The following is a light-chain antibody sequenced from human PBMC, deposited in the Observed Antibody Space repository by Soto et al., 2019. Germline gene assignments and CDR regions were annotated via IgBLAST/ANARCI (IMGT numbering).Light chain of an antibody. J-gene: IGKJ4*01. Sequence: IESVLSPATLTVSPGQSPTLSCTASKTIRKTYLEWYQQKPGKAPRLLIYDTSSRATGIPERFSGGGSGTDFTLTINRLEPEDFEMYYCQQYGNYPHTFGGGTKVDIK. CDR3: QQYGNYPHT. V-gene: IGKV3-20*01. CDR1: KTIRKTY. CDR2: DTS.